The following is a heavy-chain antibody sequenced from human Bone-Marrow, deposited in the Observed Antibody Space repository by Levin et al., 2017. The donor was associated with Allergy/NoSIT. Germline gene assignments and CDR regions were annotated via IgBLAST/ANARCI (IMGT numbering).Heavy chain of an antibody. Sequence: GESLKISCAASGFSSSGYSMNWVRQAPGKGLEWVSSISVFTGNTYYSDSVKGRFTISRDNAMNSLYLQMNSLRAEDTAVYYCAGERSAVGDILHFDYWGQGALVTVSS. CDR2: ISVFTGNT. CDR1: GFSSSGYS. J-gene: IGHJ4*02. CDR3: AGERSAVGDILHFDY. V-gene: IGHV3-21*01. D-gene: IGHD2-8*01.